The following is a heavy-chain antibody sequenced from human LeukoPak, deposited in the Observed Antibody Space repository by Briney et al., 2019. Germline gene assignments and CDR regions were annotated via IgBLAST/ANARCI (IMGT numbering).Heavy chain of an antibody. Sequence: TSETLSLTCTVSGGSISSGSYYWSWIRQPAGKGLEWIGRIYTSGSTNYNPSLKSRVTMSVDTSKNQFSLKLSSVTAADTAVYYCAREPSSYYYYMDVWGKGTTVTVSS. J-gene: IGHJ6*03. CDR3: AREPSSYYYYMDV. V-gene: IGHV4-61*02. CDR2: IYTSGST. D-gene: IGHD6-6*01. CDR1: GGSISSGSYY.